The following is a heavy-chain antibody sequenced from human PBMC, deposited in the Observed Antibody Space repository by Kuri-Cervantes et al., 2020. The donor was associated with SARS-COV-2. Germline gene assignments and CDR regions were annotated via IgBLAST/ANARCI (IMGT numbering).Heavy chain of an antibody. CDR3: ARRGGYLPPDAFDI. CDR2: ISSSSSTI. CDR1: GFTFNSYA. J-gene: IGHJ3*02. Sequence: GESLKISCLASGFTFNSYAMFWVRQAPGKGLEWVSYISSSSSTIYYADSVKGRFTISRDNAKNSLYVQMNSLRAEDTAVYYCARRGGYLPPDAFDIWGQGTMVTVSS. V-gene: IGHV3-48*01. D-gene: IGHD3-16*02.